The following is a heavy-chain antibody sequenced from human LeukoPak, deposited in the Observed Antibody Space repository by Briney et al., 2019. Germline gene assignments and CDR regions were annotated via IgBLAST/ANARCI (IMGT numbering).Heavy chain of an antibody. CDR2: IIPIFGTA. J-gene: IGHJ4*02. V-gene: IGHV1-69*13. CDR3: ARDLEDQVWDY. Sequence: ASVKVSCKVSGYTLTELSMHWVRQAPGQGLEWMGGIIPIFGTANYAQKFQGRVTITADESTSTAYTELSSLRSEDTAVYYCARDLEDQVWDYWGQGTLVTVSS. CDR1: GYTLTELS. D-gene: IGHD2-15*01.